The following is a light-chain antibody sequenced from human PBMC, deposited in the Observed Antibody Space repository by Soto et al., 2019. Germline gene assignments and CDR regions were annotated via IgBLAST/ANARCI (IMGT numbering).Light chain of an antibody. CDR2: GAS. CDR1: QSVRSDY. J-gene: IGKJ5*01. CDR3: QQRLSWPIT. Sequence: IGLTHSPGTLSLSPGERATLSCRASQSVRSDYLAWYQQKPGQAPRLHIYGASTRATGIPDRFTGSGSGTDFTLTISSLQSEDFAVYYCQQRLSWPITFGEGTRLEI. V-gene: IGKV3D-20*02.